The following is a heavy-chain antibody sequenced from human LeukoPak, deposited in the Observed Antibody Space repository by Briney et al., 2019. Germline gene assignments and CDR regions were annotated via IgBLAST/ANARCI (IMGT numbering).Heavy chain of an antibody. D-gene: IGHD5-24*01. V-gene: IGHV3-7*01. CDR1: GFTLSYNW. J-gene: IGHJ4*02. CDR2: IRGDGTVT. Sequence: GGSLRLSCAASGFTLSYNWMSWVRQAPGKGLEWVATIRGDGTVTHYVDSAKGRFTISRDNAKNSMYLQMEYLGVEDTAVYYCATLRGDATIFEYWGQGTLVTVSS. CDR3: ATLRGDATIFEY.